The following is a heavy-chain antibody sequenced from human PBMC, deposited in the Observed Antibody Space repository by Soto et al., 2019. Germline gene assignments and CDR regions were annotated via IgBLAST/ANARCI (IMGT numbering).Heavy chain of an antibody. V-gene: IGHV3-7*01. D-gene: IGHD6-13*01. Sequence: EVQLVESGGGLVQPGGSLRLSCAASGFTFSSYWMSWVRQAPGKGLEWVANIKQDGSEKYYVDSVKGRFTISRDNAKNSLYLQMNSLRAEVTAVYYCARDLRTAAAGLWGQGTLVTVSS. CDR1: GFTFSSYW. J-gene: IGHJ4*02. CDR2: IKQDGSEK. CDR3: ARDLRTAAAGL.